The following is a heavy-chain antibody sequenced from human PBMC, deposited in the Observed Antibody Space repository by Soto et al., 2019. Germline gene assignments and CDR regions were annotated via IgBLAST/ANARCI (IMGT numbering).Heavy chain of an antibody. D-gene: IGHD2-21*01. CDR1: GGTFSSYT. J-gene: IGHJ4*02. CDR3: ARDKVGGSARLLYYFDY. V-gene: IGHV1-69*04. CDR2: IIPILGIA. Sequence: SVKVSCKASGGTFSSYTISWVRQAPGQGLEWMGRIIPILGIANYAQKFQGRVTITADKSTSTAYMELSSLRSEDTAVYYCARDKVGGSARLLYYFDYWGQGTLVTVSS.